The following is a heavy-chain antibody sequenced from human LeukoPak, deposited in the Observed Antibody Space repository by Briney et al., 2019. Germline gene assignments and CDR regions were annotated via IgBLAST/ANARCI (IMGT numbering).Heavy chain of an antibody. D-gene: IGHD1-26*01. J-gene: IGHJ4*02. Sequence: SETLSLTCTVSGGSIRSYYWSWIRQSPGKGLEWIGYIYYSGSTHYNPSLKGRVTVPVDTSKTQFSLKLSSVTAADTAVYYCASGKSGSHGDYWGQGTLVTVSS. V-gene: IGHV4-59*01. CDR2: IYYSGST. CDR1: GGSIRSYY. CDR3: ASGKSGSHGDY.